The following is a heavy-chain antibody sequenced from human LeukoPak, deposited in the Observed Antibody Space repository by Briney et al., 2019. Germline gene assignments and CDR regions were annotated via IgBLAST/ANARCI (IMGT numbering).Heavy chain of an antibody. V-gene: IGHV1-2*02. D-gene: IGHD6-6*01. CDR1: GYTFTSYG. CDR3: ARDPKSSSSAFNRWFDP. Sequence: ASVKVSCKASGYTFTSYGISWVRQAPGQGLEWMGWINPNSGGTNYAQKFQGRVSMTRDTSISTAYMELSRLRSDDTAVYYCARDPKSSSSAFNRWFDPWGQGTLVTVSS. J-gene: IGHJ5*02. CDR2: INPNSGGT.